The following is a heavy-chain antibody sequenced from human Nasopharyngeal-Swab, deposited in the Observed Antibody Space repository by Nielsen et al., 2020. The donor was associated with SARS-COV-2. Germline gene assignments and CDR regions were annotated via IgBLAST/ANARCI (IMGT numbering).Heavy chain of an antibody. CDR2: IHTTGST. CDR3: ARYTNGRMDY. D-gene: IGHD2-8*01. J-gene: IGHJ4*02. CDR1: GCSISSTFYY. V-gene: IGHV4-61*02. Sequence: SETLSPTCPVTGCSISSTFYYWCWILRPAGRGLAWIGRIHTTGSTNYNPSLKSRVTISLGTSKNLLFLKLTSATAADTAVYYCARYTNGRMDYWGQGTLVTVSS.